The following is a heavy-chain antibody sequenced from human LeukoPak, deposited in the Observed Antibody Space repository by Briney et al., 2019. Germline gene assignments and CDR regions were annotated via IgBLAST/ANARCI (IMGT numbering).Heavy chain of an antibody. V-gene: IGHV1-2*02. CDR3: ARAGLRAANWFDP. CDR1: GYTFTGDY. J-gene: IGHJ5*02. D-gene: IGHD5-12*01. CDR2: INPNSGGT. Sequence: GASVKVSCKASGYTFTGDYMHWVRQAPGQGLEWMGWINPNSGGTNYAQKFQGRVTMTRDTSISTAYMELSRLRSDDTAVYYCARAGLRAANWFDPWGQGTLVTVSS.